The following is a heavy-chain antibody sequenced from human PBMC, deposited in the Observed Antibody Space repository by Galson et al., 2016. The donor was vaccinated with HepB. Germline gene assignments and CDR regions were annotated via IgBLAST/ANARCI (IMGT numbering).Heavy chain of an antibody. CDR1: GGSIGTYY. J-gene: IGHJ5*02. CDR3: ARALRYCSGDSCYRWFDP. V-gene: IGHV4-59*01. Sequence: SETLSLTCSVSGGSIGTYYWSWIRQTPGKGLEWIGHVYYSGDTNYNPSLRSRVSISLDKSKNQFSLILISVTAADTAVYYCARALRYCSGDSCYRWFDPWGQGTLVTVSA. D-gene: IGHD2-15*01. CDR2: VYYSGDT.